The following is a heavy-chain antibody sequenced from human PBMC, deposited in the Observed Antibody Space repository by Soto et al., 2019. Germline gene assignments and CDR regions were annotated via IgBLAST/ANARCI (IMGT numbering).Heavy chain of an antibody. CDR3: ARSLLDEYSSSWRSAYYGMDV. Sequence: QVQLVQSGAEVKKPGASVKVSCKASGFTFSAYYIYWVRQAPGQGLGWIGWINPNSGVTNNAQKFQGRVTMTRDTSTSTVYMELSALIPDDTAVYYCARSLLDEYSSSWRSAYYGMDVWGQGTTVTVSS. CDR2: INPNSGVT. CDR1: GFTFSAYY. J-gene: IGHJ6*02. V-gene: IGHV1-2*02. D-gene: IGHD6-13*01.